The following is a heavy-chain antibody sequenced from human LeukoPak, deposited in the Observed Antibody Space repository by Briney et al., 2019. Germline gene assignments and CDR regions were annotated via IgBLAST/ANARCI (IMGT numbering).Heavy chain of an antibody. J-gene: IGHJ4*02. Sequence: GGSLRLSCAASGFTFSTYAMSWVRQAPGKGLEWVSTSSGSGGSTYYADSVKGQFTISRDNSKNTLYLQMNSLRAEDTAVYYCAKDWSRGYSDYWGQGTLVTVSS. CDR3: AKDWSRGYSDY. CDR2: SSGSGGST. CDR1: GFTFSTYA. D-gene: IGHD3-10*01. V-gene: IGHV3-23*01.